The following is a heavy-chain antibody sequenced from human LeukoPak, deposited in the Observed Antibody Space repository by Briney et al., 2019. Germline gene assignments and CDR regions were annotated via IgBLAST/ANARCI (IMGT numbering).Heavy chain of an antibody. CDR2: INPNSGGT. CDR3: ARDRFRIAAAGTINKYYYGMDV. V-gene: IGHV1-2*04. CDR1: GYTFTGYY. D-gene: IGHD6-13*01. Sequence: GASVNVSCKASGYTFTGYYMHWVRQAPGQGLEWMGWINPNSGGTNYAQKFQGWVTMTRDTSISTAYMELSRLRSDDTAVYYCARDRFRIAAAGTINKYYYGMDVWGQGTTVTVSS. J-gene: IGHJ6*02.